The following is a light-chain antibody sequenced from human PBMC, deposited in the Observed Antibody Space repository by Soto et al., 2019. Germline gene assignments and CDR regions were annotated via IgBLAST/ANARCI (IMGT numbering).Light chain of an antibody. V-gene: IGKV3-20*01. CDR1: QGFSSSF. CDR2: GAS. J-gene: IGKJ1*01. CDR3: QQSVHSPT. Sequence: EIVLTQSPGTLSLSPGERAALSCRASQGFSSSFLAWYQHRPGQAPRLLIYGASSRATGIPDRFSGSRSGTDFTLTISMLEPADFAVYYCQQSVHSPTFGPGTPVEIK.